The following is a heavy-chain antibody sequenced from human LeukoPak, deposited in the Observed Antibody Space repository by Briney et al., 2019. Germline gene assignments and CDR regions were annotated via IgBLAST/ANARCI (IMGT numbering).Heavy chain of an antibody. D-gene: IGHD5-18*01. CDR2: IYYSGNT. CDR3: ARQSTAMGTFDY. V-gene: IGHV4-39*01. Sequence: PSETLSLTCTVSGVSISSSSYYWGWIRQPPGKGLEWIGSIYYSGNTYYNPSLKSRGTISVDTSKNQFSLKLSSVTAADTAVYYCARQSTAMGTFDYWGQGTLVPVSS. J-gene: IGHJ4*02. CDR1: GVSISSSSYY.